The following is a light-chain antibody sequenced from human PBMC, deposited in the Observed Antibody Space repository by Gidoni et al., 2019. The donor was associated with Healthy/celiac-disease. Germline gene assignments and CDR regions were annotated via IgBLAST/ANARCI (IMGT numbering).Light chain of an antibody. J-gene: IGKJ4*01. Sequence: EIVLTQAPGTLSLSPGESATLSCRASQSVSSSYLAWYQQKPCQAPRLLIYGASSRATGIPDRFSGSGSGTDFTLTISRLDPEDFAVYYCQQYGSSPFFGGGTKVEIK. CDR1: QSVSSSY. V-gene: IGKV3-20*01. CDR2: GAS. CDR3: QQYGSSPF.